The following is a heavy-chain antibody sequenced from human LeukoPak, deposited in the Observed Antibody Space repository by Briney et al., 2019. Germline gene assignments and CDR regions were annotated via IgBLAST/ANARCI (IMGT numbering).Heavy chain of an antibody. J-gene: IGHJ4*02. V-gene: IGHV6-1*01. CDR3: ARGPPGRAVAGMAFDY. Sequence: SQTLSLTCAISGDSVSNNIATWNWVRQSPSRGLEWLGRTYYRSRWGNDYAISVKGRITINPDTSKNQFSLQLNSVTPEDTAVYYCARGPPGRAVAGMAFDYWGQGTLVTVSS. D-gene: IGHD6-19*01. CDR2: TYYRSRWGN. CDR1: GDSVSNNIAT.